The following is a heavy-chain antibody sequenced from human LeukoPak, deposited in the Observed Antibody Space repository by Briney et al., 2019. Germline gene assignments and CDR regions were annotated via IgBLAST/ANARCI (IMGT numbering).Heavy chain of an antibody. CDR3: AKDPYDSGGYSATSFDH. D-gene: IGHD3-22*01. CDR1: GFTFSSYA. J-gene: IGHJ4*02. CDR2: ISGSGGST. Sequence: GGSLRLSCAASGFTFSSYAMSWVRQAPGKGLQWVSGISGSGGSTYYADSVRGRFTVSRDNSKNTLYLQMNSLRGEDTAVYYCAKDPYDSGGYSATSFDHWGQGTLSPSPQ. V-gene: IGHV3-23*01.